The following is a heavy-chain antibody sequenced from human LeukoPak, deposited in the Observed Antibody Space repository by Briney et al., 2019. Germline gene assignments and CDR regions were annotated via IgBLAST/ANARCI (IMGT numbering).Heavy chain of an antibody. D-gene: IGHD6-6*01. CDR1: GGSFSGYY. Sequence: SETLPLTCAVYGGSFSGYYWSWIRQPPGKGLEWIGEINHSGSTNYNPSLKSRVTISVDTSKNQFSLKLSSVTAADTAVYYCARARRGSTSSPFRSSIAARNYFDYWGQGTLVTVSS. V-gene: IGHV4-34*01. CDR3: ARARRGSTSSPFRSSIAARNYFDY. CDR2: INHSGST. J-gene: IGHJ4*02.